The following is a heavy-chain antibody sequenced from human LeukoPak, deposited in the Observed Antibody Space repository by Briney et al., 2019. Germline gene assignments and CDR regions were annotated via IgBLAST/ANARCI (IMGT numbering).Heavy chain of an antibody. J-gene: IGHJ4*02. CDR1: GFTFSDYY. Sequence: GGSLRLSCAASGFTFSDYYMSWIRQAPGKGLEWVSYISSSGSTIYYADSVKGRFTISRDNAKNSLYLQMNSLRAEDTAVYYCARSPSGVTKRGYYFDYWGQGTLVTVTS. CDR2: ISSSGSTI. CDR3: ARSPSGVTKRGYYFDY. V-gene: IGHV3-11*04. D-gene: IGHD4-23*01.